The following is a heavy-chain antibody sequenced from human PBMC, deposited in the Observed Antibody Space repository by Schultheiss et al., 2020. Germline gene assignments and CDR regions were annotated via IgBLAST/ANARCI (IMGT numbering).Heavy chain of an antibody. CDR3: AKDMFEGSQWLVRVFDY. Sequence: GGSLRLSCAASGFTFSSYAMSWVRQAPGKGLEWVSGISWNSGSIGYADSVKGRFTISRDNAKNSLYLQMNSLRAEDTALYYCAKDMFEGSQWLVRVFDYWGQGTLVTVSS. V-gene: IGHV3-9*01. CDR2: ISWNSGSI. J-gene: IGHJ4*02. D-gene: IGHD6-19*01. CDR1: GFTFSSYA.